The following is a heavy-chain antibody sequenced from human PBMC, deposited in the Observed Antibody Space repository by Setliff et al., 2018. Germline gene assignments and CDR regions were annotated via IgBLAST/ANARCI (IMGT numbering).Heavy chain of an antibody. D-gene: IGHD4-17*01. J-gene: IGHJ4*02. Sequence: GESLKISCKASGYSFTTYWIGWVRQMPGKGLEWMGIIYPGDSDTTYSPSFQGQVTISADKSISTAYLQWSTLKASDTAMYYCARSTVTQDFDYWGQGTLVTVSS. CDR3: ARSTVTQDFDY. V-gene: IGHV5-51*01. CDR1: GYSFTTYW. CDR2: IYPGDSDT.